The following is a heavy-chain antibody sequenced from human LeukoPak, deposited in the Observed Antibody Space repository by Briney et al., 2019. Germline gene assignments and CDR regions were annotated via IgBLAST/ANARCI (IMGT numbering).Heavy chain of an antibody. CDR2: IYSGGST. J-gene: IGHJ4*02. CDR1: GFTVSSNY. CDR3: ASGSLQLVQDY. Sequence: GGSLRLSCAASGFTVSSNYMSWVRQAPGKGLEWVSVIYSGGSTYYADSVKGRFTISRDNAKNSLYLQMNGLRAEDTAVYYCASGSLQLVQDYWGQGTLVTVSS. D-gene: IGHD6-13*01. V-gene: IGHV3-53*01.